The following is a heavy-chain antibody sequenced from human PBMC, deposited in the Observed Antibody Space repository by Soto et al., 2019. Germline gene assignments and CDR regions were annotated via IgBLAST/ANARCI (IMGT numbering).Heavy chain of an antibody. CDR1: GYTVTGYY. Sequence: ASVKVSCKASGYTVTGYYVHWVRQAPGQGLEWMGWINPNSGGTIYPQKFQGRVTMTRDTSISTAYMELSSLRFDDTAMYYCATTGNYGSGTSFRVDYWGKGTLVTVSS. CDR3: ATTGNYGSGTSFRVDY. CDR2: INPNSGGT. J-gene: IGHJ4*02. V-gene: IGHV1-2*02. D-gene: IGHD3-10*01.